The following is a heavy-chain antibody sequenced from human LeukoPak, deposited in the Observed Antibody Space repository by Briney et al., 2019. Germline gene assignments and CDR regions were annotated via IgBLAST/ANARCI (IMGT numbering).Heavy chain of an antibody. Sequence: GGSLRLSCAASGFTFSNAWMNWVRQAPGNGLEWVGRNKSKTDGGTTDYAAPVKGRFTISRDDSKNTLYLQMNSLKTEDTAVYYCTTAGHSYCSTTSCYQGGDYWGQGTLVTVSS. CDR1: GFTFSNAW. CDR2: NKSKTDGGTT. J-gene: IGHJ4*02. CDR3: TTAGHSYCSTTSCYQGGDY. D-gene: IGHD2-2*01. V-gene: IGHV3-15*01.